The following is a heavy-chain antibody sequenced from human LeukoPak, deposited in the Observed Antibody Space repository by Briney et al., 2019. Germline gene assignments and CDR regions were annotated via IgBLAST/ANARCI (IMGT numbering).Heavy chain of an antibody. CDR2: ISGSGGST. CDR1: GFTFSSYA. Sequence: GGTLRLSCAASGFTFSSYAMSWVRQAPGKGLEWVSAISGSGGSTYYADSLKGRFTISRDNSKNTLYLQMSSLRAEDTAIYYCAKDHGSWFGEPRGAASDIWGQGTMVTVSS. D-gene: IGHD3-10*01. CDR3: AKDHGSWFGEPRGAASDI. J-gene: IGHJ3*02. V-gene: IGHV3-23*01.